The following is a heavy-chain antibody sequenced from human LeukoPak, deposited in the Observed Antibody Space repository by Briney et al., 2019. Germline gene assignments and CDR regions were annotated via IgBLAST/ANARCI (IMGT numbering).Heavy chain of an antibody. J-gene: IGHJ6*03. Sequence: ASVKVSCKASGYIFTSYDINWVRQATGQGLEWMGWMNPNNGNTGYAQKFQGRVTMTRSTSINTAYMELSSLRVDDTAVYYCARDPRVVATRVSYMDVWGKGTTVTVSS. D-gene: IGHD2-21*02. CDR1: GYIFTSYD. V-gene: IGHV1-8*01. CDR2: MNPNNGNT. CDR3: ARDPRVVATRVSYMDV.